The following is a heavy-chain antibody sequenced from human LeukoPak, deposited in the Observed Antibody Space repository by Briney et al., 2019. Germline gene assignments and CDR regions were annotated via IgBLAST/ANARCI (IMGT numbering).Heavy chain of an antibody. V-gene: IGHV5-51*01. CDR2: IYPLDFDT. CDR1: GYSFANYW. D-gene: IGHD3-22*01. Sequence: GESQKISCTGSGYSFANYWIGWVRQTPGKGLEWMGIIYPLDFDTRYSPSFQGQVTISADKSIDTAYLQWNTLRASDSALYYCAMGRSSGYSGHYFAFWGQGTRVTVSS. CDR3: AMGRSSGYSGHYFAF. J-gene: IGHJ4*02.